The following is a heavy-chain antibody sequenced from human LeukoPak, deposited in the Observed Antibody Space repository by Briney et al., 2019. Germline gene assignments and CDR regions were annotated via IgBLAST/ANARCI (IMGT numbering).Heavy chain of an antibody. D-gene: IGHD3-3*01. CDR1: GFTFSSYA. CDR3: AKVRLFGVVIISFDY. J-gene: IGHJ4*02. Sequence: GGSLRLSCAPSGFTFSSYAMSCVRQAPGKGLEWVSAISGSGGSTYYADSVKGRFTISRDNSKNTLYLQMNSLRAEDTAVYYCAKVRLFGVVIISFDYWGQGTLVTVSS. CDR2: ISGSGGST. V-gene: IGHV3-23*01.